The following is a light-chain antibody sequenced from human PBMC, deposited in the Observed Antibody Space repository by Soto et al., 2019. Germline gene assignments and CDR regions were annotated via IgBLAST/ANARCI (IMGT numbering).Light chain of an antibody. CDR1: QSVST. CDR2: GAS. Sequence: IVMTQSPATLSVSPGERATLSCRASQSVSTLAWYQQKRGQAPRLLLYGASTRATGSPARFSGSGSGTEFTLSISSLQSEDSEVYSCQQYNDWPPWTFGQGTEVEIK. V-gene: IGKV3-15*01. J-gene: IGKJ1*01. CDR3: QQYNDWPPWT.